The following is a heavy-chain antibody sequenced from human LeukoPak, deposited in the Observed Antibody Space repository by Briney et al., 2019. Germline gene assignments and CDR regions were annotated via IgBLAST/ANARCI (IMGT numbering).Heavy chain of an antibody. CDR1: GYSISSGYY. Sequence: PSETLSLTCAVSGYSISSGYYWGWIRQPPGKGLEWIGSIYHSGSTYYNPSLKSRVTISVDTSKNQFSLKLSSVTAADTAVYYCARRAQNTAMVLVFDYWGQGTLGTVSS. J-gene: IGHJ4*02. V-gene: IGHV4-38-2*01. CDR2: IYHSGST. D-gene: IGHD5-18*01. CDR3: ARRAQNTAMVLVFDY.